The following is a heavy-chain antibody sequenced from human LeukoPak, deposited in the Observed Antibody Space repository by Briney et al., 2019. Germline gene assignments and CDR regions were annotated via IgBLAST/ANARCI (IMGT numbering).Heavy chain of an antibody. V-gene: IGHV3-23*01. J-gene: IGHJ4*02. D-gene: IGHD6-19*01. CDR3: ANPQVGGGWYTFGY. Sequence: GGSLRLSCAASGFTFSNYAMSWVRQAPGKGLEWVSAISGSGGSTYYADSVKGRFTISRDNSKNTLYLQMNSLRAEDTAVYYCANPQVGGGWYTFGYWGQGTLVTVSS. CDR2: ISGSGGST. CDR1: GFTFSNYA.